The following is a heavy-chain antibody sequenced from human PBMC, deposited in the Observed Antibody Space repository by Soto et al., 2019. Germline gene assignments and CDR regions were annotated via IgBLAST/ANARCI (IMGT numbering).Heavy chain of an antibody. Sequence: SVKDSCKASGGTFSSYAISWVRQAPGQGLEWMGGIIPIFGTANYAQKFQGRVTITADESTSTAYMELSSLRSEDTAVYYCARVVRHYDILTGYTTWGQGTLVTVSS. D-gene: IGHD3-9*01. CDR1: GGTFSSYA. CDR3: ARVVRHYDILTGYTT. V-gene: IGHV1-69*13. J-gene: IGHJ5*02. CDR2: IIPIFGTA.